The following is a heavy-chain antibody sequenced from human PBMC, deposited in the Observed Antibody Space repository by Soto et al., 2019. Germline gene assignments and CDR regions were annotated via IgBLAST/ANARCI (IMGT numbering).Heavy chain of an antibody. V-gene: IGHV3-7*05. Sequence: SLRLSCAASGFTFSSYWMSWVRQAPGEGLEWVANIKQDGSEKYYVDSVKGRFTISRDNAKNSLYLQMNSLRAEDTAVYYCARPRIAVHGAPFDYWGQGTPAPVSS. CDR1: GFTFSSYW. CDR3: ARPRIAVHGAPFDY. D-gene: IGHD6-19*01. CDR2: IKQDGSEK. J-gene: IGHJ4*02.